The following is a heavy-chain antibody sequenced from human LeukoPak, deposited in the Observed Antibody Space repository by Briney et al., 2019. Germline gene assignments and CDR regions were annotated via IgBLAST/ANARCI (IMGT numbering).Heavy chain of an antibody. Sequence: SQTLSLTCTVSGGSISSGSYYWSWIRQPAGKGLEWIGRIYTSGSTNYTPSLKSRVTISVDTSKNQFSLKLSSVTAADTAVYYCASLTYDFWSGYYQDYWGQGTLVTVSS. D-gene: IGHD3-3*01. CDR1: GGSISSGSYY. J-gene: IGHJ4*02. CDR2: IYTSGST. V-gene: IGHV4-61*02. CDR3: ASLTYDFWSGYYQDY.